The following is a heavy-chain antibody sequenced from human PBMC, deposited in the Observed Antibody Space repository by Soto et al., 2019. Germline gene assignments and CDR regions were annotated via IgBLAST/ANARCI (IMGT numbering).Heavy chain of an antibody. CDR1: GGTFSSYA. D-gene: IGHD4-17*01. V-gene: IGHV1-69*12. J-gene: IGHJ2*01. CDR3: ATTHGDYRQAYWYFDL. CDR2: IIPIFGTA. Sequence: QVQLVQSGAEVKKPGSSVKVSCKASGGTFSSYAISWVRQAPGQGLEWMGGIIPIFGTANYAQKFQGRVTITADESTSTAYMELSSLRSEDTAVYYCATTHGDYRQAYWYFDLWGRGTLVTVSS.